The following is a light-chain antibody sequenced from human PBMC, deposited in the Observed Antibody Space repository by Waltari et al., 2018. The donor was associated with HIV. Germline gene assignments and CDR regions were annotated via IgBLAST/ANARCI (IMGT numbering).Light chain of an antibody. CDR2: GAS. CDR3: LQYNNWPRT. J-gene: IGKJ2*01. V-gene: IGKV3-15*01. CDR1: QSVNTN. Sequence: EIVMTQSPATLSMSPEERVTLSCRASQSVNTNFAWYRNKPGQAHSILIYGASTRATDVPVSVTGSGSGTEFTLTISSLQSEDFAVYYCLQYNNWPRTFGQGTKLEIK.